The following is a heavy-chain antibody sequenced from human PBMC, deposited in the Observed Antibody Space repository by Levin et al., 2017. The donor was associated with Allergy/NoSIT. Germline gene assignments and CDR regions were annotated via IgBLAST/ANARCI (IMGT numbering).Heavy chain of an antibody. V-gene: IGHV3-74*01. Sequence: GGSLRLSSAASGFTFSTYWMHWVRQPPGKGLVWVSHVNSDGSSTNYADSVKGRFTISRDNAKNTLYLQMNSLRADDTAVYYCVRSYYSSPDNWGQGTLVTVSS. CDR2: VNSDGSST. CDR1: GFTFSTYW. J-gene: IGHJ4*02. D-gene: IGHD4-11*01. CDR3: VRSYYSSPDN.